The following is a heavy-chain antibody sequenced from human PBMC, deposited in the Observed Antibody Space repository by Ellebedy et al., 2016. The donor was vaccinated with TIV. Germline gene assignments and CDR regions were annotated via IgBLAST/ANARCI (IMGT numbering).Heavy chain of an antibody. J-gene: IGHJ6*02. CDR2: IGTTGNTV. D-gene: IGHD3-16*01. V-gene: IGHV3-48*02. Sequence: PGGSLRLSCVASGFTFSSFSLNWVRQAPGKGLEWVSCIGTTGNTVYYADSVKGRFTISRDNAMNSLYLEMNSLRDEDTAVYYCARVRGTYAYGMDVWGQGTTVTVSS. CDR3: ARVRGTYAYGMDV. CDR1: GFTFSSFS.